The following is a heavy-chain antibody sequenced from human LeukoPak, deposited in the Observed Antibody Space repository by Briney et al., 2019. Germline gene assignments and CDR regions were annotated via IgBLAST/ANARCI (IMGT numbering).Heavy chain of an antibody. CDR3: TRDLDGGGSCATGL. J-gene: IGHJ4*02. Sequence: GGSLRLSCTASGFTFGDYAMSWFRQAPGKGLEWVGFIRSKAYGGTTEYAASVKGRFTISRDDSKSIAYLQMNSLKTEGTAVYYCTRDLDGGGSCATGLWGQGTLVTVSS. V-gene: IGHV3-49*03. CDR2: IRSKAYGGTT. D-gene: IGHD2-15*01. CDR1: GFTFGDYA.